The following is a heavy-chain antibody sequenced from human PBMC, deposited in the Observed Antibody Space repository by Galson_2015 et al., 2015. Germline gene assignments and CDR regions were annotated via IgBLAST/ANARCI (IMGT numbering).Heavy chain of an antibody. V-gene: IGHV4-39*01. D-gene: IGHD6-13*01. J-gene: IGHJ6*02. CDR2: IYYSGST. CDR1: GGSISSSSYY. Sequence: SETLSLTCTVSGGSISSSSYYWGWIRQPPGKGLEWIGSIYYSGSTYYNPSLKSRVTISVDTSKNQFSLKLSSVTAADTAVYYCARHEGRHIAAVYGMDVWGQGTTVTVSS. CDR3: ARHEGRHIAAVYGMDV.